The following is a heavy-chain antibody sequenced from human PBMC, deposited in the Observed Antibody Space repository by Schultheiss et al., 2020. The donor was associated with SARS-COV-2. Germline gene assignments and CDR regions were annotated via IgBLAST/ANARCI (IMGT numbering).Heavy chain of an antibody. V-gene: IGHV3-64*04. CDR1: GFTFSNAW. J-gene: IGHJ4*02. CDR3: ARGSGYFGIDY. Sequence: GGSLRLSCAASGFTFSNAWMNWVRQAPGKGLEYVSAISSNGGSTYYADSVKGRFTISRDNSKNTLYLQMNSLRAEDTAVYYCARGSGYFGIDYWGQGTLVTVSS. D-gene: IGHD3-22*01. CDR2: ISSNGGST.